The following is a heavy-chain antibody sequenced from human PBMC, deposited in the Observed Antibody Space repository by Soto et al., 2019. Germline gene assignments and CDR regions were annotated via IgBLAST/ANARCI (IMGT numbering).Heavy chain of an antibody. D-gene: IGHD3-10*01. CDR2: IKQDGSEK. Sequence: EVQLVESGGGLAQPGGSLRLSCAASGLTFSSYWMTWVRQAPGKGLEWVANIKQDGSEKYYVDSVKGRFTISRDNAKNSLYLQMNNLRVEDTAVYYCARGEAIGDDPWGMEHWSPSP. CDR1: GLTFSSYW. CDR3: ARGEAIGDDP. V-gene: IGHV3-7*01. J-gene: IGHJ5*02.